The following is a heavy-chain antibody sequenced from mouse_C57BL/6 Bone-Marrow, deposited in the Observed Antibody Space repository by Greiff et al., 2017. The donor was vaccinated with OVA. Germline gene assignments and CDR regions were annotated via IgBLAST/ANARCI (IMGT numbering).Heavy chain of an antibody. CDR3: ARWGPAYFDY. V-gene: IGHV1-4*01. CDR1: GYTFTSYT. CDR2: INPSSGYT. J-gene: IGHJ2*01. Sequence: VKLVESGAELARPGASVKMSCKASGYTFTSYTMHWVKQRPGQGLEWIGYINPSSGYTKYNQKFKDKATLTADKSSSTAYMQLSSLTSEDSAVYYCARWGPAYFDYWGQGTTLTVSS.